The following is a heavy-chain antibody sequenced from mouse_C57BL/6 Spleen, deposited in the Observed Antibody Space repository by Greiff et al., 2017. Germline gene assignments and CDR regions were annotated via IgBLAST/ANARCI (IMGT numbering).Heavy chain of an antibody. CDR3: ARKRWDGDAMDY. V-gene: IGHV1-59*01. D-gene: IGHD1-1*02. CDR2: IDPSDSYT. J-gene: IGHJ4*01. CDR1: GYTFTSYW. Sequence: QVQLQQPGAELVRPGTSVKLSCTASGYTFTSYWMHWLKQRPGQGLVWIGVIDPSDSYTNYNQKFKGKATLTVDTSSSTAYMQLSSLTSEDSAVYYCARKRWDGDAMDYWGQGTSVTVSS.